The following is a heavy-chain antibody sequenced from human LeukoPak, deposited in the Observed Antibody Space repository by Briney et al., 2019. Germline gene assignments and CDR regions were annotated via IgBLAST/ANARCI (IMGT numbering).Heavy chain of an antibody. CDR3: AKAWGRWLQDDAFDI. D-gene: IGHD5-24*01. V-gene: IGHV3-30*02. Sequence: PGGSLRLSCAASGFTFSSYGMHWVRQAPGKGLEWVAFIRYDGSNKYYADSVKGRFTISRDNSKNTLYLQMNCLRAEDTAVYYCAKAWGRWLQDDAFDIWGQGTMVTVSS. J-gene: IGHJ3*02. CDR1: GFTFSSYG. CDR2: IRYDGSNK.